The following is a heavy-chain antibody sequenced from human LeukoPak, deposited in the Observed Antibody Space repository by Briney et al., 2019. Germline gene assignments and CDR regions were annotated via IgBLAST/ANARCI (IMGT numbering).Heavy chain of an antibody. V-gene: IGHV1-46*01. D-gene: IGHD3-10*01. J-gene: IGHJ4*02. CDR1: GYTFTSYY. CDR3: ARGGGYYGSGSYYELDY. Sequence: GASVKVSCKASGYTFTSYYMHWVRQAPGQGLEWMGIINPSGGSTSYAQKFQGRVIMTRDTSTSTVYMELSSLRSEDTAVYYCARGGGYYGSGSYYELDYWGQGTLVTVSS. CDR2: INPSGGST.